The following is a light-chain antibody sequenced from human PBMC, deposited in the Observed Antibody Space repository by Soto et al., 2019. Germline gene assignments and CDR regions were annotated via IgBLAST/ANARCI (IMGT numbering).Light chain of an antibody. CDR2: AAS. CDR3: QQSYRTPRT. Sequence: DIQMTQSPSSLSASVGERVTITCRASQSISSYLNWYQQKPGKAPKLLIYAASSLPSGVPSRFSGSGSGTDFTPTISSLPHEDVATYYWQQSYRTPRTFGQGTKLEIK. V-gene: IGKV1-39*01. J-gene: IGKJ2*01. CDR1: QSISSY.